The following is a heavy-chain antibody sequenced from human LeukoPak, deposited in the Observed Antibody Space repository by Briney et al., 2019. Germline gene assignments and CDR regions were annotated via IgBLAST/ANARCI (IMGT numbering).Heavy chain of an antibody. V-gene: IGHV4-34*01. J-gene: IGHJ3*02. D-gene: IGHD3-16*02. CDR1: GGSFSGYY. CDR3: ARAHRLLPYDYVWGSYRSCAFDI. Sequence: PSETLSLTCAVYGGSFSGYYWSWIRQPPGKGLEWIGEINHSGSTNYNPSLKSRVTISVDTSRNQFSLKLSSVTAADTAVYYCARAHRLLPYDYVWGSYRSCAFDIWGRGTMVTVSS. CDR2: INHSGST.